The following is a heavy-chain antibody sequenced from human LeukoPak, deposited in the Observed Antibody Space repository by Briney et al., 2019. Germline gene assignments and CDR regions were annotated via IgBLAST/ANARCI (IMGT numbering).Heavy chain of an antibody. Sequence: GGSLRLSCAASGFTFSSYSMNWVRQAPGKGLGWVSSISSSSSYIYYADSVKGRFTISRDNAKNSLYLQMNSLRAEDTAVYYCARDRMATIYDDAFDIWGQGTMVTVSP. J-gene: IGHJ3*02. CDR2: ISSSSSYI. CDR1: GFTFSSYS. V-gene: IGHV3-21*01. D-gene: IGHD5-24*01. CDR3: ARDRMATIYDDAFDI.